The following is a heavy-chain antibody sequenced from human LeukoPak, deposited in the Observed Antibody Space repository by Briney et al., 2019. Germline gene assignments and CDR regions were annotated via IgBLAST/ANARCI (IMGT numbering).Heavy chain of an antibody. CDR2: YDPEDGGT. Sequence: ASVKVSCKVSGYTLTELSMHWVRQAPGKGLEWMGGYDPEDGGTIYAQKFQGRVTMTEDRSTDTAYMELSSLRSEDTAVYYCATWATVTTYWYVDLWGRGTLVTVSS. J-gene: IGHJ2*01. D-gene: IGHD4-17*01. CDR3: ATWATVTTYWYVDL. CDR1: GYTLTELS. V-gene: IGHV1-24*01.